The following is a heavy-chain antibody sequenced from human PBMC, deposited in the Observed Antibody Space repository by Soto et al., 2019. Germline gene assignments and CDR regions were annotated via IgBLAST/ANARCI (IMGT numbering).Heavy chain of an antibody. CDR3: ARDMVTIFGVVIKD. CDR2: INSYNGNT. D-gene: IGHD3-3*01. Sequence: QVQLVQSGAEVKKPGASVKVSCKASGYTFTNYGITWVRQAPGQGLEWMGWINSYNGNTNYAQKLQGRVTMTTDTSTSTAYMELRSLRSDDTAVYYCARDMVTIFGVVIKDWGQGTLVTVSS. J-gene: IGHJ4*02. V-gene: IGHV1-18*01. CDR1: GYTFTNYG.